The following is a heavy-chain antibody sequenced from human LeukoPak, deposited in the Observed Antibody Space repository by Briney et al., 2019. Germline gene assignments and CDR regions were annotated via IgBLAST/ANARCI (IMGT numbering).Heavy chain of an antibody. CDR2: SSSSSSYK. D-gene: IGHD3-22*01. CDR3: AREGDDSSGYHPDGFDY. J-gene: IGHJ4*02. CDR1: GFTFSSYS. Sequence: GGALRLSYVASGFTFSSYSMNWVRQAPGKGLEWLSSSSSSSSYKYYADSVKGRFTISRDNAKNSLYLQMNSLRAEDTAVYYCAREGDDSSGYHPDGFDYWGQGTLVTVSS. V-gene: IGHV3-21*06.